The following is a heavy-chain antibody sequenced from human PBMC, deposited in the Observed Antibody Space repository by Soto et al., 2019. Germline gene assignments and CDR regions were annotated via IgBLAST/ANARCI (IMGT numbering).Heavy chain of an antibody. J-gene: IGHJ6*03. CDR3: ASTYYDFWSGYDYYYYYMDV. V-gene: IGHV3-21*01. D-gene: IGHD3-3*01. Sequence: GGSLRLSCAASGFTFSSYSMNWVRQAPGKGLEWVSSISSSSSYIYYADSVKGRFTISRDNAKNSLYLQMNSLRAEDTAVYYCASTYYDFWSGYDYYYYYMDVWGKGTTVTVSS. CDR2: ISSSSSYI. CDR1: GFTFSSYS.